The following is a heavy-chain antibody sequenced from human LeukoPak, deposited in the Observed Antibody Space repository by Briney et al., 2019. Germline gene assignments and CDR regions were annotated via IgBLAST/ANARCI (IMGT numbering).Heavy chain of an antibody. J-gene: IGHJ4*02. D-gene: IGHD3-3*01. CDR1: GGSISSSSYY. CDR2: IYYSGGT. CDR3: ARHFLYDFWSGYPEVFDY. Sequence: SETLSLTCTVSGGSISSSSYYWGWIRQPPGKGLEWIGSIYYSGGTYYNPSLKSRVTISVDTSKNQFSLKLSSVTAADTAVYYCARHFLYDFWSGYPEVFDYWGQGTLVTVSS. V-gene: IGHV4-39*01.